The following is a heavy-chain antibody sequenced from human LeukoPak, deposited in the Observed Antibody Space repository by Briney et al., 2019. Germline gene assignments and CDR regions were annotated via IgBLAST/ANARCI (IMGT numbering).Heavy chain of an antibody. V-gene: IGHV3-30*02. CDR3: AKANFPNLAGLVTSNTHVPDY. Sequence: PGGTLRLSCAASGFTFSSYAMSWVRQAPGKGLEWVAFIWYDGSNKNYADSVKVRFTISRDNSKNTLYLQMNSLRAEDTAVYYCAKANFPNLAGLVTSNTHVPDYWGQGTLVTVSS. D-gene: IGHD1-26*01. CDR1: GFTFSSYA. CDR2: IWYDGSNK. J-gene: IGHJ4*02.